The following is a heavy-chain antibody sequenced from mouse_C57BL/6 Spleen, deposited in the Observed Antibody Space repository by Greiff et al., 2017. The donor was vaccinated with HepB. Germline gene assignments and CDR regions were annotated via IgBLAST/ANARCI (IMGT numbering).Heavy chain of an antibody. CDR1: GFTFSDYG. CDR3: ARDYYGSSSYAMDY. Sequence: EVQLVESGGGLVKPGGSLKLSCAASGFTFSDYGMHWVRQAPEKGLEWFAYISSGSSTIYYADTVKGRFTISRDNAKTTLFLQMTSLRSEDTAMYYCARDYYGSSSYAMDYWGQGTSVTVSS. D-gene: IGHD1-1*01. CDR2: ISSGSSTI. J-gene: IGHJ4*01. V-gene: IGHV5-17*01.